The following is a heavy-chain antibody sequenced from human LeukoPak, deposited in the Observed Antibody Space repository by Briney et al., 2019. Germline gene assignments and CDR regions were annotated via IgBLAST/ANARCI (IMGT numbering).Heavy chain of an antibody. CDR2: ISGSGGST. Sequence: GGSLRLSCTASGLTFSSYWMHWVRQAPGKGLEWVSAISGSGGSTYYADSVKGRFTISRDNSKNTLYLQMNSLRAEDTAVYYCAKDREAGRHYYFDYWGQGTLVTVSS. J-gene: IGHJ4*02. CDR3: AKDREAGRHYYFDY. CDR1: GLTFSSYW. V-gene: IGHV3-23*01. D-gene: IGHD1-26*01.